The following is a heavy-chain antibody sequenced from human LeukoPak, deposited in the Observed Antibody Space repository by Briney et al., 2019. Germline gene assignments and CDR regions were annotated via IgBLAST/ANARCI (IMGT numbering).Heavy chain of an antibody. CDR2: ISYDGSNK. V-gene: IGHV3-30*04. J-gene: IGHJ4*02. CDR1: GFTFSSYA. CDR3: ASWGVPYRIVDTAMPG. Sequence: GGSLRLSCAASGFTFSSYAMHWVRQAPGKGLEWVAVISYDGSNKYYADSVKGRFTISRDNSKNTLYLQMNSLRAEDTAVYYCASWGVPYRIVDTAMPGRGQGTLVTVSS. D-gene: IGHD5-18*01.